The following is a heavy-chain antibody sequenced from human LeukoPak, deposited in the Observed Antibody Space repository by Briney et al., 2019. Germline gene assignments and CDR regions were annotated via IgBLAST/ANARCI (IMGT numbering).Heavy chain of an antibody. V-gene: IGHV3-48*02. Sequence: GGSLRLSCAASGFTFSSYSMNWVRQAPGKGLEWVSHNTASGTAMFYADSVKGRFTISRDNAKNSLYLQMNSLRDEDTAVYYCASSGSYRFDYWGQGTLVTVSS. CDR2: NTASGTAM. J-gene: IGHJ4*02. D-gene: IGHD1-26*01. CDR3: ASSGSYRFDY. CDR1: GFTFSSYS.